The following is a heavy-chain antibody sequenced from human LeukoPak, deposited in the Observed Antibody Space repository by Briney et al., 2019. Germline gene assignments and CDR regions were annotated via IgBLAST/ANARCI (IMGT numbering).Heavy chain of an antibody. J-gene: IGHJ4*02. D-gene: IGHD2-15*01. Sequence: ASVKVSCKASGYTFTSYGISWVRQAPGQGLEWMGWISAYNGNTNYAQKLQGRVTMTTDTSTSTAYMELRSLRSDDTAVYYCARARYCSGGSCMGRDYWGQGTLVTVSS. V-gene: IGHV1-18*01. CDR3: ARARYCSGGSCMGRDY. CDR2: ISAYNGNT. CDR1: GYTFTSYG.